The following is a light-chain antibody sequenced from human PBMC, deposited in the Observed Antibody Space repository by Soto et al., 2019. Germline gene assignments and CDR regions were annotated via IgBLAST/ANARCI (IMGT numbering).Light chain of an antibody. CDR3: QQSYSTPIT. Sequence: QMPQSPSSLSASVGDRVTITCRASQTIRSDLNWYQQKPGRAPNLLIYAASSLQSGVSSRFSGSGSGTDFTLTISSLQPEDFATYFCQQSYSTPITFGQGTRLEIK. CDR1: QTIRSD. CDR2: AAS. J-gene: IGKJ5*01. V-gene: IGKV1-39*01.